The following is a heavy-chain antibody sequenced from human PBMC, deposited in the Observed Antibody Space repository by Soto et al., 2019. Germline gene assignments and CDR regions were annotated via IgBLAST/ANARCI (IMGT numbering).Heavy chain of an antibody. Sequence: EVQLVESGGGLVQPGGSLRLSCAASGFTFSSYEMNWVRQAPGKGLEWVSYISSSGSTIYYADSVKGRFTSSRDNAKNSLYLQVNSLRAEDTAVYYCPRAENQLLSGTGMDVWGQGTTVTVSS. D-gene: IGHD2-2*01. J-gene: IGHJ6*02. CDR3: PRAENQLLSGTGMDV. CDR2: ISSSGSTI. V-gene: IGHV3-48*03. CDR1: GFTFSSYE.